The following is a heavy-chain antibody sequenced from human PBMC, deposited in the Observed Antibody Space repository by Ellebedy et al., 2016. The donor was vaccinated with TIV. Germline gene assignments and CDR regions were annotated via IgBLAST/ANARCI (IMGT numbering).Heavy chain of an antibody. D-gene: IGHD4-17*01. CDR1: GFTFSTYW. CDR3: ARGLSDYGDIKLDY. V-gene: IGHV3-7*03. Sequence: WGSLRLSCTASGFTFSTYWMNWVRQAPGKGLEWVANIKQDGTEENYVDSVRGRFTISRDNAKKSVSLQMSSLRGDDTAVYYCARGLSDYGDIKLDYWGQGALVTVSS. CDR2: IKQDGTEE. J-gene: IGHJ4*02.